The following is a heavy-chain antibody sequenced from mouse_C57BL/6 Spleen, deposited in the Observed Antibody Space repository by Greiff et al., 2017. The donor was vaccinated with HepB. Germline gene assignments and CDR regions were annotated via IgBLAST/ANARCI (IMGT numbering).Heavy chain of an antibody. Sequence: ESGPGLVKPSQSLSLTCSVTGYSITSGYYWNWIRQFPGNKLEWMGYISYDGSNNYNPSLKNRISITRDTSKNQFFLKLNSVTTEDTATYYCARVLYDYYFDYWGQGTTLTVSS. J-gene: IGHJ2*01. CDR2: ISYDGSN. V-gene: IGHV3-6*01. CDR1: GYSITSGYY. D-gene: IGHD2-4*01. CDR3: ARVLYDYYFDY.